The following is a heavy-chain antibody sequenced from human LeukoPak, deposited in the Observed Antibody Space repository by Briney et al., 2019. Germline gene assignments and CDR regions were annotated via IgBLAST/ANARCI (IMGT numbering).Heavy chain of an antibody. CDR1: GGSITSYY. CDR2: IYYSGST. Sequence: SETLSFTCTVSGGSITSYYWSWIRQPPGKGLECIGYIYYSGSTYYNPSLKSRVTISVDTSKNQFSLKLSSVTAADTAVYYCARVRRDGYNSPDYWGQGTLVPVSS. V-gene: IGHV4-59*01. J-gene: IGHJ4*02. D-gene: IGHD5-24*01. CDR3: ARVRRDGYNSPDY.